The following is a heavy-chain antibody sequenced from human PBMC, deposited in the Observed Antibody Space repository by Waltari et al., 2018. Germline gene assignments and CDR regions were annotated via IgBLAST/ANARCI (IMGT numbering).Heavy chain of an antibody. V-gene: IGHV1-69-2*01. J-gene: IGHJ4*02. D-gene: IGHD3-3*01. CDR3: ATSRFWSGYYKAVFDY. CDR1: GYTFTDSY. CDR2: VDPEDGET. Sequence: EVQLVQSGAEVTQPGATVKISCKVSGYTFTDSYMHWDQPAPGKGLEWMGLVDPEDGETIYAEKFQGRVTITADTSTDTAYMELSSLRSEDTAVYYCATSRFWSGYYKAVFDYWGQGTLVTVSS.